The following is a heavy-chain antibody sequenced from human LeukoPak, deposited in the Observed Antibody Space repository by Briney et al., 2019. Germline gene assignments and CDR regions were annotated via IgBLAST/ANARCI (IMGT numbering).Heavy chain of an antibody. Sequence: SETLSLTCTVSGGSISSGDYYWSWIRQPPGKGLEWIGYIYYSGSTYYNPSLKSRVTISVDTSKTQFSLKLSSVTAADTAVYYCARTALGGWFDPWGQGTLVTVSS. D-gene: IGHD2-15*01. V-gene: IGHV4-30-4*08. CDR2: IYYSGST. CDR1: GGSISSGDYY. CDR3: ARTALGGWFDP. J-gene: IGHJ5*02.